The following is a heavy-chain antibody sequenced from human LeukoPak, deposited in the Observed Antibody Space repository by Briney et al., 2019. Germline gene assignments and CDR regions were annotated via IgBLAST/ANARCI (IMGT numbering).Heavy chain of an antibody. J-gene: IGHJ6*02. D-gene: IGHD2-21*02. CDR1: GYTFTSYG. Sequence: ASVKVSCKASGYTFTSYGISRVRQAPGQGLEWMGWISAYNSNTNYAQKLQGRVTMTTDTSTSTAYMELRSLRSDDTAVYYCARDFPITAGEYCGGDCYSYYYGMDVWGQGTTVTVSS. V-gene: IGHV1-18*01. CDR2: ISAYNSNT. CDR3: ARDFPITAGEYCGGDCYSYYYGMDV.